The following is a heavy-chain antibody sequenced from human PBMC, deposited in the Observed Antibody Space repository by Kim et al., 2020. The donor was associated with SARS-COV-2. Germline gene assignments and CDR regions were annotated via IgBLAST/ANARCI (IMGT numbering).Heavy chain of an antibody. Sequence: SLKSRVTISVDTSKNQFSLKLSSVTAADTAVYYCARVPNYYDSTTRAFDIWGQGTMVTVSS. CDR3: ARVPNYYDSTTRAFDI. D-gene: IGHD3-22*01. V-gene: IGHV4-31*02. J-gene: IGHJ3*02.